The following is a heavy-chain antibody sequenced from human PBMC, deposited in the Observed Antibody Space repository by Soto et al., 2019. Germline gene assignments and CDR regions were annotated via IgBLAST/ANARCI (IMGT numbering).Heavy chain of an antibody. CDR2: IIPILGIA. CDR3: ARDSGIVVVPAAIPPVGMGV. Sequence: SVKVSCKASGGTFSSYTISWVRQAPGQGLEWMGRIIPILGIANYAQKFQGRVTITADKSTSTAYMELSSLRSEDTAVYYCARDSGIVVVPAAIPPVGMGVWGQGTTVTVSS. D-gene: IGHD2-2*01. CDR1: GGTFSSYT. J-gene: IGHJ6*02. V-gene: IGHV1-69*04.